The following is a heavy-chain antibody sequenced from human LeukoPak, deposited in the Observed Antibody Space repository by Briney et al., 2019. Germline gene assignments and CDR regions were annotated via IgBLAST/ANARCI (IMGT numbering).Heavy chain of an antibody. J-gene: IGHJ4*02. V-gene: IGHV4-61*01. CDR3: ARSPSGYRFDS. CDR1: GGSVNRGTLF. Sequence: PTETLSLTCAVSGGSVNRGTLFWTWIRKPPGKGLEWIGYISNSGSTNYHPSLKSRVTISSDTSKTQFTLKLTSVTAADTAVYYCARSPSGYRFDSWGQGTLVTVSS. CDR2: ISNSGST. D-gene: IGHD3-22*01.